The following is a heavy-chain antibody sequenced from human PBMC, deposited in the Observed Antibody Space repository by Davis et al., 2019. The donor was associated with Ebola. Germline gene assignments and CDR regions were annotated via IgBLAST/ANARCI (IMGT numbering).Heavy chain of an antibody. Sequence: GESLKISCAASGFTFSSYGMHWVRQAPGKGLEWVTVIWYDGSNKYYADSVKGRFTISRDNSKNTLYLQMNSLRAEDTAVYYCATDYDFWSGPIDYWGQGTLVTVSS. D-gene: IGHD3-3*01. CDR1: GFTFSSYG. V-gene: IGHV3-30*02. J-gene: IGHJ4*02. CDR2: IWYDGSNK. CDR3: ATDYDFWSGPIDY.